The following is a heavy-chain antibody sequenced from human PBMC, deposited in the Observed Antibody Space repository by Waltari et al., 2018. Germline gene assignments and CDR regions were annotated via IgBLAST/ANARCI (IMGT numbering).Heavy chain of an antibody. Sequence: QVQLQESGPGLVKPSETLSLTCTVSGGSISSYYWSWIWQPPGKGLAWSGYIYYSGSNNYNPSLKSRVTISVDTSKNQFSLKLSSVTAADTAVYYCARAENLPFKGYYDFWSGYWVGGMDVWGQGTTVTVSS. CDR1: GGSISSYY. CDR2: IYYSGSN. CDR3: ARAENLPFKGYYDFWSGYWVGGMDV. J-gene: IGHJ6*02. V-gene: IGHV4-59*01. D-gene: IGHD3-3*01.